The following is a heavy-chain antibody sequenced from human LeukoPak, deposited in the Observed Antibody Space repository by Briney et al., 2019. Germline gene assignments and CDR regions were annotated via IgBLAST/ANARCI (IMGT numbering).Heavy chain of an antibody. D-gene: IGHD6-13*01. CDR1: GASIRNYY. V-gene: IGHV4-59*01. J-gene: IGHJ4*02. CDR3: ARDGYDYLDY. CDR2: ISNTGGT. Sequence: SETLSLTCAVSGASIRNYYWSWIRQPPGKGLEWIAFISNTGGTNYNPSLKSRATISADTSKNQLSLKLNSVTAADTAVYYCARDGYDYLDYRGQGTLVTVSS.